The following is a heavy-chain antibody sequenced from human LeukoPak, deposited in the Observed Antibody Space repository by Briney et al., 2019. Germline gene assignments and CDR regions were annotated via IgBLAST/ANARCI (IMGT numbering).Heavy chain of an antibody. CDR3: ARKYDY. CDR2: INPNSGGT. J-gene: IGHJ4*02. V-gene: IGHV1-2*02. CDR1: GYTLTGYY. Sequence: ASVKVSCKASGYTLTGYYMHWVRQAPGQGLEWMGWINPNSGGTNYAQKFQGRVTLTRDTSIRTAYMELSSLSSDHRPVLCCARKYDYWGQGTLVTVSS.